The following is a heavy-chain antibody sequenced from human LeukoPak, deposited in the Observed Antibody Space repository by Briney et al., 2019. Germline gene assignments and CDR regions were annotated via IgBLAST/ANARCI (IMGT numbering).Heavy chain of an antibody. CDR1: GYTFTSYA. CDR3: ARGPLRYFDWLSKDGTYFDY. Sequence: ASVKVSCKASGYTFTSYAMHWVRQAPGQRLEWMGWINAGHGNTKYSQEFQGRVTITRDTSASTAYMELSGLRSDDTAVYYCARGPLRYFDWLSKDGTYFDYWGQGTLVTVSS. J-gene: IGHJ4*02. D-gene: IGHD3-9*01. CDR2: INAGHGNT. V-gene: IGHV1-3*01.